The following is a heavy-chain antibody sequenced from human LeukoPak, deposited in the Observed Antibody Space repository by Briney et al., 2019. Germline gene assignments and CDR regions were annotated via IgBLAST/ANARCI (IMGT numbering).Heavy chain of an antibody. CDR2: ISGSGAST. J-gene: IGHJ4*02. D-gene: IGHD1-26*01. V-gene: IGHV3-23*01. Sequence: GSLRLSCLTSGFTLSTNAMSWARQAPGKGLEWISGISGSGASTYYADSVKGRFTLSRDDSRNTLYLQMNSLRGDDTAVYYCAKDVGKWESLHFFDYWGQGTLVTVSS. CDR1: GFTLSTNA. CDR3: AKDVGKWESLHFFDY.